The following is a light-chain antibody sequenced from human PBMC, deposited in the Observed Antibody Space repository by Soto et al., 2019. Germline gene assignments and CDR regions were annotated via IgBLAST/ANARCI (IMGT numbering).Light chain of an antibody. CDR1: QNINKR. Sequence: DIQMTQSPFTLSASVGDRVTITCRASQNINKRLAWHQQKPGKAPKVLIYDASNLKSGVPSRFSGSGSGTEFILTISSLQPEDFATYYCQQANTFPLTFGGGTKVDIK. V-gene: IGKV1-5*01. J-gene: IGKJ4*01. CDR3: QQANTFPLT. CDR2: DAS.